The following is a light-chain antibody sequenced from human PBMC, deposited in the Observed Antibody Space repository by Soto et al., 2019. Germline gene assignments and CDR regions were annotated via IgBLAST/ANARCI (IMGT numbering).Light chain of an antibody. CDR2: DAS. Sequence: EILMTQSPATLSLSPGEGVTLSCRAAQDVTNSVAWYQQKSGQAPRLLIYDASARASGVSARFSGSGSGTDFTLTISGLQAEDFAVYFCQQYIRRHLSFGGGTKVDIK. CDR1: QDVTNS. V-gene: IGKV3-15*01. J-gene: IGKJ4*02. CDR3: QQYIRRHLS.